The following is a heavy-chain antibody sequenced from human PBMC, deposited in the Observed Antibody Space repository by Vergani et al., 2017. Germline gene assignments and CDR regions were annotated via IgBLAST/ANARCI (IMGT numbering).Heavy chain of an antibody. V-gene: IGHV1-69*06. CDR2: IIPIFGTA. Sequence: QVQLVQSGAEVKKPGSSVKVSCKASGGTFSSYAISWVRQAPGQGLEWMGGIIPIFGTANYAQKFKGRVTITAEKSTSTAYMELSSLRSEDTVVYYCAGPDQSGSYDLTVWGQGRLVTVYS. CDR1: GGTFSSYA. CDR3: AGPDQSGSYDLTV. D-gene: IGHD1-26*01. J-gene: IGHJ4*02.